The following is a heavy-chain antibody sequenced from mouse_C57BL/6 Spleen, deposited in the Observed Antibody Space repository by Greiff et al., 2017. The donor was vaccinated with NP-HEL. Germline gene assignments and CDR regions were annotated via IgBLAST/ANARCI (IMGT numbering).Heavy chain of an antibody. J-gene: IGHJ4*01. CDR1: GYTFTSYW. Sequence: QVQLKQPGAELVKPGASVKVSCKASGYTFTSYWMHWVKQRPGQGLEWIGRIHPSDSDTNYNQKFKGKATLTVDKSSSTAYMQLSSLTSEDSAVYYCAIWDYDYDGVYAMDYWGQGTSVTVSS. CDR2: IHPSDSDT. D-gene: IGHD2-4*01. CDR3: AIWDYDYDGVYAMDY. V-gene: IGHV1-74*01.